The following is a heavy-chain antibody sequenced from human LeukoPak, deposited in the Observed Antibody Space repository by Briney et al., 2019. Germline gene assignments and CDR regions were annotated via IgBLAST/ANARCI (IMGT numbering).Heavy chain of an antibody. CDR3: AREDRAFDY. V-gene: IGHV3-33*08. Sequence: GGSLRLSCAASGFTFSSYWMSWVRQAPGKGLEWVAVIWYDGSNKYYADSVKGRFTISRDNSKNTLYLQMNSLRAEDTAVYYCAREDRAFDYWGQGTLVTVSS. CDR1: GFTFSSYW. J-gene: IGHJ4*02. CDR2: IWYDGSNK.